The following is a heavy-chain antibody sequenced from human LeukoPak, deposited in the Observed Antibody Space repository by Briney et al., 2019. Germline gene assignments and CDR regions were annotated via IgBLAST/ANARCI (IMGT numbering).Heavy chain of an antibody. CDR1: GFTFDDYA. D-gene: IGHD6-13*01. V-gene: IGHV3-9*01. CDR2: ISWNSGSI. J-gene: IGHJ4*02. Sequence: GGSLRLSCAASGFTFDDYAMHWVRQAPGKGLEWVSGISWNSGSIGYADSVKGRFTISGDNAKNSLYLQMNSLRAEDTALYYCAKSTGYSSSWYEGDYWGQGTLVTVSS. CDR3: AKSTGYSSSWYEGDY.